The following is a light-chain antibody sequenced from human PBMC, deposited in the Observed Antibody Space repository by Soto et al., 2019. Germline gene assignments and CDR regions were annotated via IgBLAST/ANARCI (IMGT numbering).Light chain of an antibody. V-gene: IGKV3-15*01. CDR2: GAS. J-gene: IGKJ4*01. CDR1: QSISSD. Sequence: EIVMTQSPATLSLSPGERATLSCRASQSISSDLAWYQQKPGQAPRLLIYGASTRATGVPARFSGSGSGTEFTLTISSLQSEDFADYYCQQYNNWPPLTFGGGTQVEIK. CDR3: QQYNNWPPLT.